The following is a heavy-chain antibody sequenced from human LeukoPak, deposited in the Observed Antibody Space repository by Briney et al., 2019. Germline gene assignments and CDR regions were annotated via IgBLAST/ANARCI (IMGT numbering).Heavy chain of an antibody. CDR1: GYTFTSYG. CDR2: ISAYNGDT. D-gene: IGHD3-10*01. J-gene: IGHJ3*02. V-gene: IGHV1-18*01. CDR3: ARDVLLWFGDSFDI. Sequence: ASVKVSCKASGYTFTSYGISWVRQAPGQGLEWMGWISAYNGDTNYAQKLQGRVTMTIDTSTSTAYMELRSLRSDDTAVYYCARDVLLWFGDSFDIWGQGTMVTVSS.